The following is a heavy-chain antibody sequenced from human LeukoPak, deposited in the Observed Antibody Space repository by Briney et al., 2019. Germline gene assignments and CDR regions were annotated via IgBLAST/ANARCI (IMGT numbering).Heavy chain of an antibody. CDR3: ARGPYSYDSSGAFDI. J-gene: IGHJ3*02. CDR1: SGSFSGYY. Sequence: PSETLSLTCSVYSGSFSGYYWSWIRQPPGKGLEWIGRISSSGSTNYNPSLKSRVTISVDTSKNQFSLKLSSVTAADTAVYFCARGPYSYDSSGAFDIWGQGTMVTVSS. CDR2: ISSSGST. V-gene: IGHV4-4*08. D-gene: IGHD3-22*01.